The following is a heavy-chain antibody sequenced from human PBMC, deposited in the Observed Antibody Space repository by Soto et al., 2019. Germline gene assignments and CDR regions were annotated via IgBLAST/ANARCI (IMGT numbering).Heavy chain of an antibody. CDR1: GGSISSSSYY. V-gene: IGHV4-39*01. J-gene: IGHJ4*02. CDR3: ARLDPTYYDYIWGSYRYDDTPAGVDY. D-gene: IGHD3-16*02. CDR2: IYYSGST. Sequence: SETLSLTCTVSGGSISSSSYYWGWIRQPPGKGLEWIGSIYYSGSTYYNPSLKSRVTISVDTSKNQFSLKLSSVTAADTAVYYCARLDPTYYDYIWGSYRYDDTPAGVDYWGQGTLVTVSS.